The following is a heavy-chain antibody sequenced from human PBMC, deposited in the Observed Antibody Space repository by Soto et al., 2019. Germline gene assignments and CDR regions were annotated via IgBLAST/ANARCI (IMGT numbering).Heavy chain of an antibody. Sequence: GGSLRLSCAASGFIFSTYAMHWVRQPPGKGLEWVAVISYDGNTKDYADSVKGRFTISRDNSKNTVYLQMSSLRTEDTAVYYCARPGSDYDVLTGRYFYYYHTVDVWGQGTTVTVSS. CDR2: ISYDGNTK. D-gene: IGHD3-9*01. V-gene: IGHV3-30-3*01. CDR1: GFIFSTYA. J-gene: IGHJ6*02. CDR3: ARPGSDYDVLTGRYFYYYHTVDV.